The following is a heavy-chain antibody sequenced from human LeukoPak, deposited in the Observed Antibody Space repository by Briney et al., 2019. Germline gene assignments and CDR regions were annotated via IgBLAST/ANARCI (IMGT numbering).Heavy chain of an antibody. CDR1: GYTFTGYY. CDR3: ARAVEYYFDY. Sequence: ASVKVSCKASGYTFTGYYMHWVRQAPGQGLEWMGWISAYNGNTNYAQKLQGRVTMTTDTSTSTAYMELRSLRSDDTAVYYCARAVEYYFDYWGQGTLVTVSS. V-gene: IGHV1-18*04. J-gene: IGHJ4*02. CDR2: ISAYNGNT.